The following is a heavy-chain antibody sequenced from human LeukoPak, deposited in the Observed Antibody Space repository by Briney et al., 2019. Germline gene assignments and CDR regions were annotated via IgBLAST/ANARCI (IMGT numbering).Heavy chain of an antibody. CDR1: GFTFSSYN. V-gene: IGHV3-21*01. CDR2: ISSSSNYI. CDR3: ARDVGASAPDAFDI. Sequence: PGGSLRLSCAASGFTFSSYNMNWVRQAPGKGLEWVSSISSSSNYIYYADSVKGRFTISRDNAKNSLYLQMNSLRAEDTDVYYCARDVGASAPDAFDIWGQGTMVTVSS. J-gene: IGHJ3*02. D-gene: IGHD1-26*01.